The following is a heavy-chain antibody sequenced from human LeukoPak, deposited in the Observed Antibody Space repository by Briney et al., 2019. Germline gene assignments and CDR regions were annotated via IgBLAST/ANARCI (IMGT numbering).Heavy chain of an antibody. D-gene: IGHD3-22*01. CDR2: ISRGSDRI. Sequence: GGSLRLSCAASGFTFSSYAMNWVRQAPGKGLEWVSSISRGSDRIFYADSMKGRFTISRDNAKNSLYLQMNSLGAEDTAVYYCARPYATRGYFPEYWGQGTLVTVAS. V-gene: IGHV3-21*01. CDR1: GFTFSSYA. CDR3: ARPYATRGYFPEY. J-gene: IGHJ4*02.